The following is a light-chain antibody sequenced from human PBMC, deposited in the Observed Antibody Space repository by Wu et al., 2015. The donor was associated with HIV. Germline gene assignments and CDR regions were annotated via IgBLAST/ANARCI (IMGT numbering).Light chain of an antibody. CDR3: HQYAGSPRT. V-gene: IGKV3-20*01. CDR2: GAS. CDR1: QSVSSSY. Sequence: EIVLTQSPGTLSLSPGERATLSCRASQSVSSSYLAWYQQKPGQAPRLLIYGASSRATGIPDRFSGSGSGTDFTLTISRLEPEDFAVYYCHQYAGSPRTFGQGTKVEMK. J-gene: IGKJ1*01.